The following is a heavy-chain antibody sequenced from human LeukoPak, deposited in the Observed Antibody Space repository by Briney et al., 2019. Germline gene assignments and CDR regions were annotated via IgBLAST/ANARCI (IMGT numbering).Heavy chain of an antibody. CDR2: ISGRSSTI. Sequence: GGSLRLSCAASAFTFSDYSMNWVRQAPGKGLGWISYISGRSSTIYYADSVRGRFTISRDNAKNSMYLQMNSLRAEDTAVYYCARDRLTSGSYFFDYWGQGTLVTVSS. D-gene: IGHD1-26*01. CDR1: AFTFSDYS. J-gene: IGHJ4*02. CDR3: ARDRLTSGSYFFDY. V-gene: IGHV3-48*01.